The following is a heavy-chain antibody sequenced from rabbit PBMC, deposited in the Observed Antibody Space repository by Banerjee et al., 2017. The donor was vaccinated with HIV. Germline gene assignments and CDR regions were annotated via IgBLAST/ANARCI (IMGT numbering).Heavy chain of an antibody. D-gene: IGHD4-1*01. J-gene: IGHJ4*01. CDR1: GFDFSDGHV. CDR2: INSFTGRP. CDR3: ARDLAGAVGWNFDL. Sequence: EQLEESGGGLVQPEGSLTLTCKASGFDFSDGHVISWVRQAPGKGLEWIASINSFTGRPVYATWAKGRFTVSKASWTTVTLQMTSLTAADTASYFCARDLAGAVGWNFDLWGPGTLVTVS. V-gene: IGHV1S45*01.